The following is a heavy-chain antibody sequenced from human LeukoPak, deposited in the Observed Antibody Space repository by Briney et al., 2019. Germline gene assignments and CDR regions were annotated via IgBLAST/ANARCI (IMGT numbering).Heavy chain of an antibody. CDR1: GGSISSYY. Sequence: SETLSLTCTVSGGSISSYYWSWIRQPPGKGLEWIGYIYTSGSTNYNPSLKSRVTISVDTSKNQFSLKLSSVTAADTAVYYCARDIVDYYGSGSYPYGMDVWGQGTTVTVSS. J-gene: IGHJ6*02. V-gene: IGHV4-59*01. D-gene: IGHD3-10*01. CDR3: ARDIVDYYGSGSYPYGMDV. CDR2: IYTSGST.